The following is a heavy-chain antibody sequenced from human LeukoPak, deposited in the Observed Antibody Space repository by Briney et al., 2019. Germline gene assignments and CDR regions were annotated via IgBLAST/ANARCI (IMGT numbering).Heavy chain of an antibody. V-gene: IGHV4-34*01. CDR2: INHSGST. J-gene: IGHJ6*02. Sequence: SETLSFTCAVYGGSFSGYYWSWIRQPPGKGLEWIGEINHSGSTNYNPSLKSRVTISVDTSKNQFSLKLSSVTAADTAVYYCATRGYCSGGSCYIAYYGMDVWGQGTTVTVSS. CDR3: ATRGYCSGGSCYIAYYGMDV. CDR1: GGSFSGYY. D-gene: IGHD2-15*01.